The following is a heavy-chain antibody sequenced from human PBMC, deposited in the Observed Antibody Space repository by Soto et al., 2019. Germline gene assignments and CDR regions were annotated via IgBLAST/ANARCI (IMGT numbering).Heavy chain of an antibody. V-gene: IGHV4-39*01. CDR2: IYYSGST. D-gene: IGHD6-6*01. CDR1: GGSISSSSYY. Sequence: SETLSLSCTVSGGSISSSSYYWGWIRQPPGKGLEWIGSIYYSGSTYYNPSLKSRVTISVDTSKNQFSLKLSSVTAADTAVYYCARHPSLDYYYYYYMDVWGKGTTVTVSS. J-gene: IGHJ6*03. CDR3: ARHPSLDYYYYYYMDV.